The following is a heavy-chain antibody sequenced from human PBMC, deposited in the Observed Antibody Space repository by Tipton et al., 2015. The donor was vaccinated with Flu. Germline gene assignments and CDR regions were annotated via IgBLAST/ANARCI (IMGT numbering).Heavy chain of an antibody. CDR1: DYTLSNSG. Sequence: QLVQSGAEVKKPGASVKVSCKTSDYTLSNSGFSWVRQAPGQGLEWIGWINTYNGNTNYAQKVQGRVTMTTDTSTSTAYMELRSLRSDDTAVYYCARVRWLEGLFYYYYMDVWGKGSSVTVSS. CDR2: INTYNGNT. CDR3: ARVRWLEGLFYYYYMDV. D-gene: IGHD6-19*01. V-gene: IGHV1-18*04. J-gene: IGHJ6*03.